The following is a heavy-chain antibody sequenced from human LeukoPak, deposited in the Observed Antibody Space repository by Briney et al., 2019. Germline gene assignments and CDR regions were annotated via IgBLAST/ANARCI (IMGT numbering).Heavy chain of an antibody. V-gene: IGHV3-30*18. J-gene: IGHJ5*02. Sequence: GGSLRLSCAASGFTFSSYAMHWVRQAPGKGLEWVAVISYDGSNKYYADSVKGRFTISRDNSKNTLYLQMNSLRAEDTAVYYCAKDLITGSQTPENWFDPWGQGTLVTVSS. CDR3: AKDLITGSQTPENWFDP. CDR2: ISYDGSNK. D-gene: IGHD1-14*01. CDR1: GFTFSSYA.